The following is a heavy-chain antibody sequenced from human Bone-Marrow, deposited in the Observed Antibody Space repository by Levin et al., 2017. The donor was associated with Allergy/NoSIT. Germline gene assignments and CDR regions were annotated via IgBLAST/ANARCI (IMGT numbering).Heavy chain of an antibody. D-gene: IGHD3-10*01. J-gene: IGHJ4*02. CDR3: ARWLSEYYFDY. CDR1: GGSVTSYY. Sequence: GSLRLSCSVSGGSVTSYYWSWIRQPPGKGLEWIGYVYYRGSTSYNPSLKSRVTISLDTSKNQFSLKLSSVITADTAVYYCARWLSEYYFDYWGQGTLVTVSS. V-gene: IGHV4-59*02. CDR2: VYYRGST.